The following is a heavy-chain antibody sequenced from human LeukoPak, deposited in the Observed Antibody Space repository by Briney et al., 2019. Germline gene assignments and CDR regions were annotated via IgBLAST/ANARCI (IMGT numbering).Heavy chain of an antibody. V-gene: IGHV1-2*02. CDR3: ARDRSGLRSSSNDY. Sequence: GASVKVSCKASGYTFTGYYMHWVRQAPGQGLEWMGWINPNSGGTNYAQKFQGRVTMTRDTSISTAYMELSRLRSDDTAVYYCARDRSGLRSSSNDYWGQGTLVTVSS. CDR2: INPNSGGT. CDR1: GYTFTGYY. D-gene: IGHD5-12*01. J-gene: IGHJ4*02.